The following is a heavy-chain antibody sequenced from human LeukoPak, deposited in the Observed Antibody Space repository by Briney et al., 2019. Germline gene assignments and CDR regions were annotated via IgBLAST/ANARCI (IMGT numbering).Heavy chain of an antibody. D-gene: IGHD6-6*01. CDR1: GDSVSSNSAA. J-gene: IGHJ4*02. CDR3: ARGSVRIGIAARPNREKIDY. V-gene: IGHV6-1*01. Sequence: SQTLSLTCAISGDSVSSNSAAWNWIRQSPSRGLEWLGRTYYRSKWYNDYAVSVKSRITINPDTSKNQFSLQLNSVTPEDTAVYYCARGSVRIGIAARPNREKIDYWGQGTLVTVSS. CDR2: TYYRSKWYN.